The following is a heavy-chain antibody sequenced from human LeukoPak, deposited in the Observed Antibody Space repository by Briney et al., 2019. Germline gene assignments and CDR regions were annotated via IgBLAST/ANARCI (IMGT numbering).Heavy chain of an antibody. Sequence: PSETLSLTCTVSGGSISSYYWSWIRQPPGKGLEWIGYIYYSGSTNYNPSPKSRVTISVDTSKNQFSLKLSSVTAADTAVYYCARDQLSGWNYYGMDVWGQGTTVTVSS. V-gene: IGHV4-59*01. CDR2: IYYSGST. D-gene: IGHD6-19*01. CDR1: GGSISSYY. J-gene: IGHJ6*02. CDR3: ARDQLSGWNYYGMDV.